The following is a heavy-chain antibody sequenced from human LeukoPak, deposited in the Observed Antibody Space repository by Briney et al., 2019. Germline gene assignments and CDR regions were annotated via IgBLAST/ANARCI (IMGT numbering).Heavy chain of an antibody. CDR1: GFTFSSYA. CDR3: ARDRGDYFDY. Sequence: GGSLRLSCAASGFTFSSYAMHWVRQAPGKGLEWVAAISYDGSNKYYADSVKGRFTISRDNSKNTLYLQMNSLRAEDTAVYYCARDRGDYFDYWGQGTLVTVSS. V-gene: IGHV3-30-3*01. J-gene: IGHJ4*02. CDR2: ISYDGSNK. D-gene: IGHD3-10*01.